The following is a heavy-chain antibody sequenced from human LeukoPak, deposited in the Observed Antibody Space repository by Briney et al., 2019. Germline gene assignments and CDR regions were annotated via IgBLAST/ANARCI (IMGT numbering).Heavy chain of an antibody. V-gene: IGHV7-4-1*02. J-gene: IGHJ4*02. CDR1: GYTFTGYS. CDR3: ARDAATIYFDY. Sequence: GASVKVSCKASGYTFTGYSINWVRQAPGQGLEWMGWINIYTGNPTYAQGFTGRFVFSLDTSVSTAYLQISSLKAEDTAVYYCARDAATIYFDYWGQGTLVTVSS. D-gene: IGHD5-24*01. CDR2: INIYTGNP.